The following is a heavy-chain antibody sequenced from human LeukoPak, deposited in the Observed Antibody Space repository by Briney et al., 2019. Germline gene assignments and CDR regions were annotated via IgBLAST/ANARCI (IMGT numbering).Heavy chain of an antibody. V-gene: IGHV3-21*01. CDR2: ISSSSSYI. Sequence: GGSLRLSCAASGFTFSSYAMSWVRQAPGKGLEWVPSISSSSSYIYYADSVKGRFTISRDNAKNSLYLQMNSLRAEDPAVYYCARDWESFDYWGQGTRVTVSS. D-gene: IGHD3-16*01. CDR1: GFTFSSYA. J-gene: IGHJ4*02. CDR3: ARDWESFDY.